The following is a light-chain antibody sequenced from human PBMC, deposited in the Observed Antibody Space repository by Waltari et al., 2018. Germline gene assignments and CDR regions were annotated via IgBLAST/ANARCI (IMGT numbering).Light chain of an antibody. J-gene: IGLJ3*02. V-gene: IGLV2-23*02. CDR2: DVI. CDR1: ISDIGKYNL. Sequence: QPALTQTAVVSGSPGQSITISCSGNISDIGKYNLVSWYHQHTGNDSSLIIYDVIKRASAVSNRCSGSTAGNTAFLTISRLQTAEHANYYCCSYAGSAISVFLGGTKLPVL. CDR3: CSYAGSAISV.